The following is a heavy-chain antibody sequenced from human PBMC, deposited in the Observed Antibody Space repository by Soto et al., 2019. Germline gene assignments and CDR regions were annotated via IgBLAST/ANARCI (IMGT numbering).Heavy chain of an antibody. V-gene: IGHV1-18*01. CDR3: ARDSSSSCHDY. J-gene: IGHJ4*01. Sequence: TLYVSRKASACIFNSYGISWVRKAPGQGLEWMGWISAYNGNTNYAQKLQGRVTMTTDTSTSTAYMELRSLRSDDTAVYYCARDSSSSCHDYWGQG. D-gene: IGHD6-13*01. CDR2: ISAYNGNT. CDR1: ACIFNSYG.